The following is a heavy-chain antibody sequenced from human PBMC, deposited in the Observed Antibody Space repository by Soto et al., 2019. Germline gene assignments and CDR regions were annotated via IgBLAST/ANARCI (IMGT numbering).Heavy chain of an antibody. V-gene: IGHV3-23*01. D-gene: IGHD4-4*01. CDR1: GFTFSSYA. J-gene: IGHJ6*03. Sequence: EVQLLESGGGLVQPGGSLRLSCAASGFTFSSYAMSWVRQAPGKGLEWVSAISGSGGSTYYADSVKGRFTISRDNSKNTLYLQMNSLRAEDTAVYYCAKDPQDRTTVRYYYYCYMDVWGKGTTVTVSS. CDR2: ISGSGGST. CDR3: AKDPQDRTTVRYYYYCYMDV.